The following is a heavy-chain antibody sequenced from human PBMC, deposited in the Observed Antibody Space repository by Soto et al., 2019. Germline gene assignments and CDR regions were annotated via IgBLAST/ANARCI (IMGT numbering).Heavy chain of an antibody. Sequence: EVQLVESGGGLVQPGGSLRLSCAASGFTLSHFWMNWVRQAPGKGLEWVANIKSDGSEKYYADSVKGRFTFSRDNAKNTLDLQMDSLRVEDTAVYYCARCRSYGMEGVERAVDIWGQGTKVTVSS. J-gene: IGHJ3*02. CDR2: IKSDGSEK. V-gene: IGHV3-7*03. CDR1: GFTLSHFW. CDR3: ARCRSYGMEGVERAVDI. D-gene: IGHD1-26*01.